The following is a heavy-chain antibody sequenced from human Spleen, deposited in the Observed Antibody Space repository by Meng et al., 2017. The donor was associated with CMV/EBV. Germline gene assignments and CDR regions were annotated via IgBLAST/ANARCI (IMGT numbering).Heavy chain of an antibody. D-gene: IGHD3-22*01. CDR2: IRYDGSNK. CDR3: AKDDYYDSSGYPGD. Sequence: QVQLVESGGGVVQPGGSLSLSCAASGFTFSSYGMHWVRQAPGKGLEWVVFIRYDGSNKYYADSVKGRFTISRDNSKNTLYLQMNSLRAEDTAVYYCAKDDYYDSSGYPGDWGQGTMVTVSA. CDR1: GFTFSSYG. J-gene: IGHJ4*02. V-gene: IGHV3-30*02.